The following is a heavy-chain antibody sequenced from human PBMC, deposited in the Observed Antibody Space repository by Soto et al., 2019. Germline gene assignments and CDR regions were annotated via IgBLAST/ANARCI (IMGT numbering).Heavy chain of an antibody. V-gene: IGHV3-23*01. D-gene: IGHD6-13*01. Sequence: EVQLLESGGGLVQPGGSLRLSCAASGFTFSSYAMSWVRQAPGKGLEWVSAISGSGGSTYYADSVKGRFTISRDNSKNTLYLQMNSRRAEDTAVYYCAKDTKLWQQLASYFDYWGQGTLVTVSS. J-gene: IGHJ4*02. CDR3: AKDTKLWQQLASYFDY. CDR2: ISGSGGST. CDR1: GFTFSSYA.